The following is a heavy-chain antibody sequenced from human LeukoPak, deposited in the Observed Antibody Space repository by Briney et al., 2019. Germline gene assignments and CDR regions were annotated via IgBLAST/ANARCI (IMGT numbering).Heavy chain of an antibody. V-gene: IGHV1-2*02. J-gene: IGHJ4*02. CDR1: GSTFTGYY. CDR2: INPNSGGT. Sequence: ASVKVSCKASGSTFTGYYLHWVRQAPGQGLEWMGWINPNSGGTNYAQMFQGRVTMTRDTSIYTAYIELSRLRSDDTAVYYCALVESDDSSTYYRQKVYFDSWGQGTLVTVSS. D-gene: IGHD3-22*01. CDR3: ALVESDDSSTYYRQKVYFDS.